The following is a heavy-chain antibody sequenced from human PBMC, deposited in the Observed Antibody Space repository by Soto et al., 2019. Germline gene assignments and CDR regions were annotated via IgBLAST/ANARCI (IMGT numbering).Heavy chain of an antibody. D-gene: IGHD7-27*01. V-gene: IGHV1-3*01. J-gene: IGHJ6*02. CDR1: GYTFTSYA. CDR3: ARPNWGDYGDYYYSGMDV. CDR2: INAGNGNT. Sequence: ASVKVSCKASGYTFTSYAMHWVRQVPGQRLEWMGWINAGNGNTKYSQKFQGRVTITRDTSASTAYMELSSLRSEDTAVYYCARPNWGDYGDYYYSGMDVWGQGTTVTVSS.